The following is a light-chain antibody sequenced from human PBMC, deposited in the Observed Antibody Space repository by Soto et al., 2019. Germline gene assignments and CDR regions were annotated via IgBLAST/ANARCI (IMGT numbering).Light chain of an antibody. CDR1: QGISNF. CDR2: AAS. J-gene: IGKJ1*01. CDR3: QKYNSAPLT. V-gene: IGKV1-27*01. Sequence: DIQMTQSPSSLSASVGDRVTITCRASQGISNFLVWYQQKPGKVPMLLIYAASTLKSGVPSRFSGSGSGTDFTLTISSLQPEDVATYYCQKYNSAPLTSGQGTKVEIK.